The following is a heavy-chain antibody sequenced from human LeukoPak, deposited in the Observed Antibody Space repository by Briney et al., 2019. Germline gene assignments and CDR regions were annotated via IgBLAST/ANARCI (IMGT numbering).Heavy chain of an antibody. CDR1: GFTFSSYS. D-gene: IGHD3-10*01. V-gene: IGHV3-48*01. J-gene: IGHJ6*03. CDR3: ASATSSGSYYYYYYMDV. CDR2: ISSSSSTI. Sequence: GGSLRLSCAASGFTFSSYSMNWVRQAPGKGLEWVSYISSSSSTIYYADSVKGRFTISRDNAKNSLYLQMNSLRAEDTAVYYCASATSSGSYYYYYYMDVWGKGTTVTVSS.